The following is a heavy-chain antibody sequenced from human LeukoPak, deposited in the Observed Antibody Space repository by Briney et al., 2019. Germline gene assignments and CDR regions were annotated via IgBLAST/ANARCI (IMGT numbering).Heavy chain of an antibody. J-gene: IGHJ4*02. CDR2: ISYDGSNK. V-gene: IGHV3-30*18. CDR1: GFTFSYYG. CDR3: AKDSKVVPAASNIDY. Sequence: PGGSLRLSCAASGFTFSYYGMHWVRQAPGKGLEWVAVISYDGSNKYYADSVKGRFTISRDNSKNTLYLQMNSLRAEDTAVYYCAKDSKVVPAASNIDYWGQGTLVTVSS. D-gene: IGHD2-2*01.